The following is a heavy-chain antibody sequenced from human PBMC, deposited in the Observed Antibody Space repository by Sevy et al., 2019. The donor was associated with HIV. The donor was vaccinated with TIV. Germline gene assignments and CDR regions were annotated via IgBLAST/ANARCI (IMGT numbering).Heavy chain of an antibody. CDR2: ISGSGGST. V-gene: IGHV3-23*01. Sequence: GGSLRLSCAASGFTFSSYAMSWVRQAPGKGLEWVSAISGSGGSTYYADSVKGRFTISRDNSKNTLYLQTNSLRAEDTAVYYCAKAQPGVWGSYRSNWFDPWGQGTLVTVSS. CDR3: AKAQPGVWGSYRSNWFDP. J-gene: IGHJ5*02. CDR1: GFTFSSYA. D-gene: IGHD3-16*02.